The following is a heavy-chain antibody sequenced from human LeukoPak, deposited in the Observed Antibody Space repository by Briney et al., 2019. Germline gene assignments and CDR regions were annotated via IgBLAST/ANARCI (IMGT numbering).Heavy chain of an antibody. Sequence: ASVKVSCKVSGYTLTELSMHWVRQAPGKGLEWMGWISAYNGNTNYAQKLQGRVTMTTDTSTSTAYMELRSLRSDDTAVYYCARAPRFGYLDYWGQGTLVTVSS. CDR2: ISAYNGNT. D-gene: IGHD3-16*01. CDR1: GYTLTELS. CDR3: ARAPRFGYLDY. V-gene: IGHV1-18*01. J-gene: IGHJ4*02.